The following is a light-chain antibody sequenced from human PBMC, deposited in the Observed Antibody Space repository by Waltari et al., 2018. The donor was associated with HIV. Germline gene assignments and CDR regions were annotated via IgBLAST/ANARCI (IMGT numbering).Light chain of an antibody. Sequence: DIQMTQSPSSLSASVGDRVTISCRASQSIGNYLNWYQQKPGKAPKVLMFAASPLQDGVPSRFSGAGYGTDFTLSISSLQPEDFATYYCQQSYIIPRTFGQGTKVEI. CDR2: AAS. CDR3: QQSYIIPRT. J-gene: IGKJ1*01. V-gene: IGKV1-39*01. CDR1: QSIGNY.